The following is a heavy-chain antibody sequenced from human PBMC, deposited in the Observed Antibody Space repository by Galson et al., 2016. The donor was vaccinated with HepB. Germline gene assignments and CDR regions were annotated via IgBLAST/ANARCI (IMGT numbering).Heavy chain of an antibody. D-gene: IGHD4-17*01. V-gene: IGHV5-51*01. J-gene: IGHJ6*02. Sequence: QSGAEVKKPGESLKISCQCSGYRFTTSWIAWVRQMPGKGLEWIGVIYPVDSDVRYTSSFRGQVTLSADKSISTAYLQGNSLQASDTAIYYCARHFYYGARVYGMDVWGQGTTVTVSS. CDR1: GYRFTTSW. CDR3: ARHFYYGARVYGMDV. CDR2: IYPVDSDV.